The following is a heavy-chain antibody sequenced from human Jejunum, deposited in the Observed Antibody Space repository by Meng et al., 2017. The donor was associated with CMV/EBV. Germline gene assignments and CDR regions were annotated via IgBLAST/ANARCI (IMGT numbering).Heavy chain of an antibody. CDR1: GYTFTSYG. CDR3: ARGVVTMIRYCFDY. J-gene: IGHJ4*02. Sequence: GYTFTSYGISWVRQAPGQGLEWMGWISPYNGNTHYVQKLQGRVTMTTDTSTSTAYMELRSLRSDDTAVYYCARGVVTMIRYCFDYWGQGTLVTVSS. D-gene: IGHD3-22*01. V-gene: IGHV1-18*01. CDR2: ISPYNGNT.